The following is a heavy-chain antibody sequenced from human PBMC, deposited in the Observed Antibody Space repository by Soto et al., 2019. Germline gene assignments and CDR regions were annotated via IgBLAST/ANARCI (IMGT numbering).Heavy chain of an antibody. CDR1: GFTFSSYA. V-gene: IGHV3-30-3*01. Sequence: QVQLVESGGGVVQPGRSLRLSCAASGFTFSSYAMHWVRQAPGKGLEWVAVISYDGSNKYYADSVKGRFTISRDNSKNTLYLQMNSQRAEDTAVYYCAREIVVVVAATIDYWGQGTLVTVSS. J-gene: IGHJ4*02. CDR3: AREIVVVVAATIDY. CDR2: ISYDGSNK. D-gene: IGHD2-15*01.